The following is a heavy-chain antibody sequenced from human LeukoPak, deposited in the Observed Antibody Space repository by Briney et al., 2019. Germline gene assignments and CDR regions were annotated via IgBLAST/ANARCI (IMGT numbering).Heavy chain of an antibody. CDR2: INSSGSTI. CDR1: GFTFSDYY. Sequence: KAGGSLRLSCAASGFTFSDYYMSWIRQAPGKGLEWVSYINSSGSTIHYADSVKGRFTISRDNAKNSLYLQMNSLRAEDTAVFYCARVRGGYYFDYWGQGTLVTVSS. V-gene: IGHV3-11*01. D-gene: IGHD2-15*01. CDR3: ARVRGGYYFDY. J-gene: IGHJ4*02.